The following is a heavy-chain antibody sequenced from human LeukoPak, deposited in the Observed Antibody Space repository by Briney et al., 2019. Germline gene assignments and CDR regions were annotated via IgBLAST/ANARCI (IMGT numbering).Heavy chain of an antibody. CDR2: INPNSGDT. J-gene: IGHJ4*02. Sequence: ASVKVSCKASGYTFTAYYMHWVRQAPGQGLEWMGWINPNSGDTRYAQRFQGRVTMTRDTSISTAYMELSRLRSDDTAVYYCTTSWIQVYYFDYWGQGTLVTVPS. CDR3: TTSWIQVYYFDY. CDR1: GYTFTAYY. D-gene: IGHD5-18*01. V-gene: IGHV1-2*02.